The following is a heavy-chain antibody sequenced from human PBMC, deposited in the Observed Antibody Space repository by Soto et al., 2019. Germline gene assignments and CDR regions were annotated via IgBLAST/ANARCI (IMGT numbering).Heavy chain of an antibody. CDR1: GFSLSNYV. J-gene: IGHJ4*02. CDR2: MWYDGTNI. Sequence: QLQLVESGGGVVQPGRSLRISCSASGFSLSNYVMHWVRQAPGKGPEWVAVMWYDGTNIYYADSVKGRFTISRDNSKDTLFLQMNNLRAEDTAVYYCARGYSSAWFEDEAVFDYWGQGTLVTVSP. CDR3: ARGYSSAWFEDEAVFDY. D-gene: IGHD6-19*01. V-gene: IGHV3-33*01.